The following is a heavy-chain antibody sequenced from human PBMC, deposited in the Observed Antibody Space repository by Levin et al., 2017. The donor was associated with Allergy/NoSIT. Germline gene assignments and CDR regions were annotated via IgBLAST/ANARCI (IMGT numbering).Heavy chain of an antibody. J-gene: IGHJ5*02. CDR3: ARAASFLNWFDP. V-gene: IGHV4-61*02. D-gene: IGHD2/OR15-2a*01. CDR1: GGSISSGSYY. CDR2: IYTSGST. Sequence: PSETLSLTCTVSGGSISSGSYYWSWIRQPAGKGLEWIGRIYTSGSTNYNPSLKSRVTISVDTSKNQFSLKLSSVTAADTAVYYCARAASFLNWFDPWGQGTLVTVSS.